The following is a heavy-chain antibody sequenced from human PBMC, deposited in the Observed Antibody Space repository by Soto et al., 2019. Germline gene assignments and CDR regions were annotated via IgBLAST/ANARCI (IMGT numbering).Heavy chain of an antibody. CDR3: ARDGVTMVRGVIITPPYYYYGMDV. D-gene: IGHD3-10*01. Sequence: GGSLRLSCAASGFTFSSYEMNWVRQAPGKGLEWVSYISSSGSTIYYADSVKGRFTISRDNAKNSLYLQMNSLRAEDTAVYYCARDGVTMVRGVIITPPYYYYGMDVWGQGTTVTVSS. CDR2: ISSSGSTI. CDR1: GFTFSSYE. J-gene: IGHJ6*02. V-gene: IGHV3-48*03.